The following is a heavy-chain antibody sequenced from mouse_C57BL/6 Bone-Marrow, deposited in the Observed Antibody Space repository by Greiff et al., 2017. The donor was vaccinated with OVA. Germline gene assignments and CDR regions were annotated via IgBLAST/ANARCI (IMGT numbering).Heavy chain of an antibody. D-gene: IGHD1-1*01. V-gene: IGHV1-61*01. Sequence: VQLQQPGAELVRPGSSVKLSCKASGYTFTSYWMDWVKQRPGQGLEWIGNIYPSDSETHYNQKFKDKATLTVDKSSSTAYMQLSSLTSEDSAVYYCARRYYGSRDYWGQGTTLSVTA. CDR1: GYTFTSYW. CDR3: ARRYYGSRDY. J-gene: IGHJ2*01. CDR2: IYPSDSET.